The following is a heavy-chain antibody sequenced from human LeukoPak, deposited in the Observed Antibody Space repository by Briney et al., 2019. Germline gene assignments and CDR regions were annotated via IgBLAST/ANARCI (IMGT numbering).Heavy chain of an antibody. CDR2: IYYSGST. CDR1: GGSSSSYY. J-gene: IGHJ4*02. D-gene: IGHD5-24*01. V-gene: IGHV4-59*01. CDR3: ARLGGDRVEMPTIIDY. Sequence: PSETLSLTCTVSGGSSSSYYWSWIRPPPGKGLEWIGYIYYSGSTNYNPSLKSRVTILVDTSKNQFSLRLSSVTAADTAVYYCARLGGDRVEMPTIIDYWGQGTLVTVSS.